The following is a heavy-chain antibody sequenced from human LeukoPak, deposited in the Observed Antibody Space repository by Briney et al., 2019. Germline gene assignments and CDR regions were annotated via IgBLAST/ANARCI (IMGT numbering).Heavy chain of an antibody. CDR2: INNDGSNT. J-gene: IGHJ4*02. Sequence: HPRGSLRLSCAASGFTFITYWMHWVRQAPGKGLVWVSRINNDGSNTNYADSVKGRFTISRDNAKNTLYLQMNSLRAEDTAVYYCARPSVAGPYFDFWGQGTLVTVSS. D-gene: IGHD6-19*01. V-gene: IGHV3-74*01. CDR1: GFTFITYW. CDR3: ARPSVAGPYFDF.